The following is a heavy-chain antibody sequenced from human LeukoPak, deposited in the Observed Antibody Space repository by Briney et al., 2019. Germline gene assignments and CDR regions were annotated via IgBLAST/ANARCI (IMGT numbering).Heavy chain of an antibody. D-gene: IGHD1-26*01. J-gene: IGHJ5*02. CDR3: ARHAIYSGGYSYWFDP. Sequence: SETLSLTCTVSGRSITSYYWSWIRQPPGKGLEWIAFVYYSGITNYNPSLKSRASISVDTSKTLCSLRLSSVTAADTAVYYCARHAIYSGGYSYWFDPWGLGTLVTVSS. V-gene: IGHV4-59*08. CDR1: GRSITSYY. CDR2: VYYSGIT.